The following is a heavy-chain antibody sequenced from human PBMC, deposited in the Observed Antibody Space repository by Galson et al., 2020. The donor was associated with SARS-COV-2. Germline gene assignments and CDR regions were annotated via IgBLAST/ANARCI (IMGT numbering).Heavy chain of an antibody. D-gene: IGHD4-17*01. CDR1: GFTFSSYA. J-gene: IGHJ4*02. V-gene: IGHV3-30*04. Sequence: QAGGSLRLSCAASGFTFSSYAMHWVRQAPGKGLEWVAVISYDGSNKYYADSVKGRFTISRDNSKNTLYLQMNSLRAEDTAVYYCARGNGGYNSEVGYWGQGTLVTVSS. CDR2: ISYDGSNK. CDR3: ARGNGGYNSEVGY.